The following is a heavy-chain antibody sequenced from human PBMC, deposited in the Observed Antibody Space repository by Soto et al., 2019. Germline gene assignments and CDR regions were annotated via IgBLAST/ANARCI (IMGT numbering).Heavy chain of an antibody. CDR2: ISSSSSTI. V-gene: IGHV3-48*02. J-gene: IGHJ4*02. Sequence: GGSLRLSCAASGFTFSSYSMNWVRQAPGKGLEWVSYISSSSSTIYYADSVKGRFTISRDNAKNSLYLQMNSLRDEDTAVYYCAREPDLQYYYDSSGYDYVLDYWGQVPLVTVS. CDR1: GFTFSSYS. CDR3: AREPDLQYYYDSSGYDYVLDY. D-gene: IGHD3-22*01.